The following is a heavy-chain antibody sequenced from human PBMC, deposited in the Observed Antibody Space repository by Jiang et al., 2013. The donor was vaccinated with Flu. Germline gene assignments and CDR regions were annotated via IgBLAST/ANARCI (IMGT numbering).Heavy chain of an antibody. V-gene: IGHV1-69*05. CDR2: IIPIFGTA. J-gene: IGHJ4*02. Sequence: SSVKVSCKASGGTFSSYAISWVRQAPGQGLEWMGGIIPIFGTANYAQKFQGRVTLTRDASTSTVYLQLSSLRSDDTAIYYCTREGYDSSGYSTNFFDHWGQGTLVTVSS. CDR1: GGTFSSYA. CDR3: TREGYDSSGYSTNFFDH. D-gene: IGHD3-22*01.